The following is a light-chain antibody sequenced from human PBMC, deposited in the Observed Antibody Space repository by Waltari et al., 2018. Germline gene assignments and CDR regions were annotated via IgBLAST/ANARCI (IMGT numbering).Light chain of an antibody. CDR1: NRDVGDYKF. V-gene: IGLV2-14*03. CDR2: DVS. CDR3: CSYASSGLYV. J-gene: IGLJ1*01. Sequence: QSALTQPASVSGSPGQSITILCTGTNRDVGDYKFDSLHPQHPGKAPELMIYDVSNRPSGVSDLFSVSKSGNTASLTITGLQAEYEADYYCCSYASSGLYVFETGTKVTVL.